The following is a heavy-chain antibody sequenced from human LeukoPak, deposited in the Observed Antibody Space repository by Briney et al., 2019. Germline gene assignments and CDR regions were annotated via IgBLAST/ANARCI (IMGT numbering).Heavy chain of an antibody. Sequence: GGSLRLSCAASGFTFIDHYMDWVRQAPGKGLEWIGRIRNKANSYTTEYAASVKGRFTVSRDDSKNSLFLQMNSLESEDTAVYYCARVGSRGYYFDYWGQGTLVSVSS. CDR3: ARVGSRGYYFDY. CDR2: IRNKANSYTT. J-gene: IGHJ4*02. V-gene: IGHV3-72*01. CDR1: GFTFIDHY. D-gene: IGHD1-26*01.